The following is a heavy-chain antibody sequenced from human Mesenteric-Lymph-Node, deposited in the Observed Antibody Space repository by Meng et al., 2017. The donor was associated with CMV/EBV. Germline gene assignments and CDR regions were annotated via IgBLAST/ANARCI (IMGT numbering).Heavy chain of an antibody. CDR1: GGSISSYY. J-gene: IGHJ4*02. CDR3: ASTSNDYGDFDY. CDR2: IYYSGST. Sequence: GSLRLSCTVSGGSISSYYWSWIRQPPGKGLEWIGYIYYSGSTNYNPSLKSRVTISVDTSKNQFSLKLSSVTAADTAVYYCASTSNDYGDFDYWGQGTLVTVSS. D-gene: IGHD4-17*01. V-gene: IGHV4-59*01.